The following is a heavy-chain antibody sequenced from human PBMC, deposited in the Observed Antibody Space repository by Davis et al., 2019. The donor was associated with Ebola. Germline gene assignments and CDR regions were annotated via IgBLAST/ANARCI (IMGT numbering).Heavy chain of an antibody. CDR1: GGSISSYY. CDR2: IYYSGST. J-gene: IGHJ4*02. V-gene: IGHV4-59*12. CDR3: ARGPESCRSFSCPYYFDS. Sequence: SETLSLTCTVSGGSISSYYWSWIRQPPGKGLEWIGYIYYSGSTYYNPSLKSRVTISVDTSKNQFSLKLSSVTAADTAVYYCARGPESCRSFSCPYYFDSWGQGTLVAVSS. D-gene: IGHD2-2*01.